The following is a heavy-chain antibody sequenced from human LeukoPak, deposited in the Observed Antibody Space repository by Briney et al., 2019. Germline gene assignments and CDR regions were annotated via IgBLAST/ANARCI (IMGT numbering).Heavy chain of an antibody. Sequence: MSSETLSLTCTVSGGSISSGGYYWSWIRQHPGKGLEWIGYIYYSGSTYYNPSLKSRVTISVDTSKNQFSLKLSSVTAADTAVYYCARVLGGVINFWGQGTLVTVSS. CDR3: ARVLGGVINF. J-gene: IGHJ4*02. CDR1: GGSISSGGYY. D-gene: IGHD3-16*01. CDR2: IYYSGST. V-gene: IGHV4-31*03.